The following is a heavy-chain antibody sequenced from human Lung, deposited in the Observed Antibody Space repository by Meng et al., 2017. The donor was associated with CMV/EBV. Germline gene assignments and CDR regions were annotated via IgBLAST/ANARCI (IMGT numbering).Heavy chain of an antibody. Sequence: YPFTSQGISWVRQAPGQGPEWMGWISPYNGNTVYGQKFQGRVTMTTDTSTSTAYMELRSLRSDDTAVYYCARGAKNSRGYYYGLDVWGQGSTVTVSS. J-gene: IGHJ6*02. D-gene: IGHD6-13*01. CDR1: YPFTSQG. V-gene: IGHV1-18*01. CDR2: ISPYNGNT. CDR3: ARGAKNSRGYYYGLDV.